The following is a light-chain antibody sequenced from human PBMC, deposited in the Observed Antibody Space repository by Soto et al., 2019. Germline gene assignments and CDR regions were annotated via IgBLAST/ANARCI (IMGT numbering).Light chain of an antibody. Sequence: QSVLTQSSSASASLGSSVSLTCTLSSGHSSYIIAWHQQQPGKAPRYLMKLEGSGSYNKGSGVPDRFSGSSSGADRYLTISHLQFEDEADYYCETWDSNTYVFGTGTKLTV. CDR3: ETWDSNTYV. CDR1: SGHSSYI. J-gene: IGLJ1*01. V-gene: IGLV4-60*02. CDR2: LEGSGSY.